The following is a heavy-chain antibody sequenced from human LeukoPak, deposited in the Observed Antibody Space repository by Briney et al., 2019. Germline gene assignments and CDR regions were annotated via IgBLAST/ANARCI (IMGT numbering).Heavy chain of an antibody. CDR2: IYSGGST. V-gene: IGHV3-53*01. D-gene: IGHD6-13*01. Sequence: GGSLRLSCAASGFTVSSNYMSWVRQAPGKGLEWVSVIYSGGSTYYADSVKGRFTISRDNSKNTLYLQMNSLRAEDTAVYYCARAGEKQQLVRKYYYGMDVWGQGTTVTVSS. CDR3: ARAGEKQQLVRKYYYGMDV. CDR1: GFTVSSNY. J-gene: IGHJ6*02.